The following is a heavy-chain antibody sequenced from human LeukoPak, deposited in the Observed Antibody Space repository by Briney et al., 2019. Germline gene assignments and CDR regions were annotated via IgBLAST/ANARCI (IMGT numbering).Heavy chain of an antibody. CDR2: IYYSGST. CDR1: GGSISSYY. CDR3: ARSGASGWQFNWFDP. Sequence: PSGTLSLTCTVSGGSISSYYWSWIRQPPGKGLEWIGYIYYSGSTNYNPSLKSRVTISVDTSKNQFSLKLSSVTAADTAVYYCARSGASGWQFNWFDPWGQGTLVTVSS. V-gene: IGHV4-59*08. D-gene: IGHD6-19*01. J-gene: IGHJ5*02.